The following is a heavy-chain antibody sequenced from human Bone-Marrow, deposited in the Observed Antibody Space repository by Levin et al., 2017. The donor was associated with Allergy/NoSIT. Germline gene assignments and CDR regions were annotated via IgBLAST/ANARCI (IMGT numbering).Heavy chain of an antibody. J-gene: IGHJ5*02. CDR1: GGTLSSYA. Sequence: SVKVSCKASGGTLSSYAISWVRQAPGQGLEWMGGINPIFGTANYAQKFQGRVSITADESTSTAYMEMSSLRSEDTAVYYCATDRDLTPNRFDPWGQGTLVTVSS. D-gene: IGHD1-14*01. CDR2: INPIFGTA. CDR3: ATDRDLTPNRFDP. V-gene: IGHV1-69*13.